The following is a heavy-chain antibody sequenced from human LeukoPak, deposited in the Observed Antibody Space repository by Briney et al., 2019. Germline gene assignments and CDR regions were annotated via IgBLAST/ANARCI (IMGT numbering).Heavy chain of an antibody. Sequence: ASVKVPCKASGYTFTSYGVTWVRQAPGQGLEWVGWISASNGNTNSAQNLQDRVTLTTDTSSSTAYVELRSLRSDDTAVYYCARYPLSYTGNWHYYFDYWGQGTLLTVSS. D-gene: IGHD1-7*01. V-gene: IGHV1-18*01. CDR3: ARYPLSYTGNWHYYFDY. CDR2: ISASNGNT. CDR1: GYTFTSYG. J-gene: IGHJ4*02.